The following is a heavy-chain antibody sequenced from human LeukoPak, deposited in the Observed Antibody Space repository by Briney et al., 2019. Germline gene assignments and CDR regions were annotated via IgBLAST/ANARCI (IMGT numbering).Heavy chain of an antibody. V-gene: IGHV3-13*01. CDR2: IDSTGAT. J-gene: IGHJ6*02. CDR3: ARVMFGSLGRYGMDV. D-gene: IGHD3-16*01. Sequence: GGSLRLSCAASGFSFSTYDMHWVRQATGEGLGWVSAIDSTGATYYPGSVRGRFTISRENAKNSLYLQMNSLRAGDTAVYYCARVMFGSLGRYGMDVWGQGTTVTVSS. CDR1: GFSFSTYD.